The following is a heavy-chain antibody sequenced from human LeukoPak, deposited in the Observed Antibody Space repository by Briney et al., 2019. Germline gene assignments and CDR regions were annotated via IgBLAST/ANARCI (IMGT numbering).Heavy chain of an antibody. CDR2: IYPGDSDT. J-gene: IGHJ3*02. CDR3: ARPIDYGDYGYAFDI. CDR1: GYSFTSYW. V-gene: IGHV5-51*01. Sequence: GESLKISCKGSGYSFTSYWIGWVRQMPGKGLEWMGIIYPGDSDTRYSPSFQGQVTISADKSISTAYLQWSSLKASDTAMYYCARPIDYGDYGYAFDIWGQGTMVTVSS. D-gene: IGHD4-17*01.